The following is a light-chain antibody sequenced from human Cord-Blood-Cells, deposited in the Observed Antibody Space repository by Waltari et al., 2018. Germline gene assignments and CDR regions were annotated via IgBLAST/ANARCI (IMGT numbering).Light chain of an antibody. V-gene: IGKV1-8*01. J-gene: IGKJ3*01. Sequence: AIRITQSPSSLSASTGDRVTITWRARQGSSSYLAWYQQKPGKAPKLLIYAASTLQSGVPSRFSGSGSGTDFTLTISCLQSEDFATYYCQQYYSYPQTFGPGTKVDIK. CDR2: AAS. CDR1: QGSSSY. CDR3: QQYYSYPQT.